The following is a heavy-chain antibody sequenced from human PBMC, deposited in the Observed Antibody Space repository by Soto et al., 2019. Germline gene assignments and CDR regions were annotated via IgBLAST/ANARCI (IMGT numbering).Heavy chain of an antibody. D-gene: IGHD3-3*01. CDR2: INYSGST. CDR1: GGSISSRSSY. Sequence: QLQLQESGPGLVKPSETLSLTCTVSGGSISSRSSYWGWIRQPPGKGLEWIGSINYSGSTYYNPSRKSRIPISVDTSKNQFSLKLSSVTAADTAMYFCAKTGFWSDYRVADYWGQGTLVTVSS. CDR3: AKTGFWSDYRVADY. J-gene: IGHJ4*02. V-gene: IGHV4-39*01.